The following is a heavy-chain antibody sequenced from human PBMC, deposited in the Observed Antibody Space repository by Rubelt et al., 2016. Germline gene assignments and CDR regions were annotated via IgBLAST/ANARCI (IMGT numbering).Heavy chain of an antibody. J-gene: IGHJ4*02. V-gene: IGHV3-30*18. D-gene: IGHD1-26*01. CDR2: ISYDGNNI. CDR1: GFTFSNYG. CDR3: AKGHIVGSNGGFFDY. Sequence: QVQLVESGGGVVQPGRSLRLSCAASGFTFSNYGMHWVRQAPGKGLEWVAVISYDGNNIYYADSVKGRFTISRDNSENTLFLQRNSLRSEDTAVYYCAKGHIVGSNGGFFDYWAQGSLVTVSS.